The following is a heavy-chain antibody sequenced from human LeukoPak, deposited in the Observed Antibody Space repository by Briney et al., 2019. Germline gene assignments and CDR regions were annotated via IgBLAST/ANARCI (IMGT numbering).Heavy chain of an antibody. CDR2: ISYDGSNK. CDR3: ARDLKLGIDYYYGMDV. D-gene: IGHD7-27*01. J-gene: IGHJ6*02. CDR1: GFTFSSYA. V-gene: IGHV3-30-3*01. Sequence: GRSLRLSCAASGFTFSSYAMHWVRQAPGEGLEWVAVISYDGSNKYYADSVKGRFTISRGNSKNTLYLQMNSLRAEDTAVYYCARDLKLGIDYYYGMDVWGQGTTVTVSS.